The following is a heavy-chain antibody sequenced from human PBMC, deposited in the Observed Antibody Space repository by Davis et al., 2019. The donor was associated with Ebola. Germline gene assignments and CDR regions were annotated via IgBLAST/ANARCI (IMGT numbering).Heavy chain of an antibody. V-gene: IGHV3-11*01. D-gene: IGHD1-26*01. J-gene: IGHJ4*02. Sequence: GGSLRLSCAASGFTFSDYYMSWIRQAPGKGLEWVSYISSSGSTIYYADSVKGRFTISRDNSKNTLYLQMNSLRAEDTAVYYCAKAGHCGNYCSSDSWGQGTLVTISS. CDR1: GFTFSDYY. CDR2: ISSSGSTI. CDR3: AKAGHCGNYCSSDS.